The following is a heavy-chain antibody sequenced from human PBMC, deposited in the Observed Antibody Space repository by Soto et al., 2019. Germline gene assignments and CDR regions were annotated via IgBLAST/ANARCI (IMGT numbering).Heavy chain of an antibody. V-gene: IGHV3-30-3*01. CDR1: GFTFSSYA. J-gene: IGHJ4*02. CDR2: ISYDGSNK. Sequence: XGSLRLSCAASGFTFSSYAMHWVRQAPGKGLEWVAVISYDGSNKYYADSVKGRFTISRDNSKNTLYLQMNRLRAEDTAVYYCARGGTIFGVVIPYYFDYWGQGTLVTVSS. CDR3: ARGGTIFGVVIPYYFDY. D-gene: IGHD3-3*01.